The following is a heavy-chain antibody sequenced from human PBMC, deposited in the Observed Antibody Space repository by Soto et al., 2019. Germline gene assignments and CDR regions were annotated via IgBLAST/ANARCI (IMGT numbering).Heavy chain of an antibody. J-gene: IGHJ4*02. Sequence: PSETLSLTCTVSGGSISSNYWTWIRRPPGKGLEWIGYVYNSGSTNYNPSLKSRVTISEDTSKSQFSLKVNSMTAADTAVYYCARYRREAVAGYTLDNWGQGILVTGS. CDR1: GGSISSNY. CDR2: VYNSGST. D-gene: IGHD6-13*01. CDR3: ARYRREAVAGYTLDN. V-gene: IGHV4-59*01.